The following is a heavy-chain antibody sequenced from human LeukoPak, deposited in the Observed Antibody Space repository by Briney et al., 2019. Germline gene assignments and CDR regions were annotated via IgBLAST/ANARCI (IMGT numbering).Heavy chain of an antibody. Sequence: PGGFLRLSCAASGFTFSSYAMSWVRQAPGKGLEWVSAISGSGGSTYYADSVKGRFTISRDNSKNTLYLQMNSLRAEDTAVYYCAKSAEKYQLPFNWFDPWGQGTLVTVSS. CDR2: ISGSGGST. D-gene: IGHD2-2*01. CDR3: AKSAEKYQLPFNWFDP. CDR1: GFTFSSYA. J-gene: IGHJ5*02. V-gene: IGHV3-23*01.